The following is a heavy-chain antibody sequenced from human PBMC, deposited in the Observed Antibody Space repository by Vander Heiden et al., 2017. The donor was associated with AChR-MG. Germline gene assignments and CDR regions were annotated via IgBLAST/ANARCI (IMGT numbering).Heavy chain of an antibody. CDR1: GYTFTSYH. CDR2: INPSGGST. J-gene: IGHJ6*02. D-gene: IGHD5-18*01. V-gene: IGHV1-46*03. Sequence: QVQLVQSGAEVKKPGASVKVSCKASGYTFTSYHTHWVRQAPGQGLEWMGIINPSGGSTSYAQKFQGRVTMTRDTSTSTVYMELSSLRSEDTAVYYCAREGGYSYGYPTVVDVWGQGTTVTVSS. CDR3: AREGGYSYGYPTVVDV.